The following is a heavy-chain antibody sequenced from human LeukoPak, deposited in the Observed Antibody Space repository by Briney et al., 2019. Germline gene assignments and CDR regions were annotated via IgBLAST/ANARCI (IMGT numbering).Heavy chain of an antibody. D-gene: IGHD1-1*01. CDR3: ARVQTNWFDP. CDR1: GGSVSSYY. Sequence: SETLSLTCTVSGGSVSSYYWSWIRQPPGKGLEWIGYIYYSGSTNYNPSLKSRVTISVDTSKNQFSLKLSSVTAADTAVYYCARVQTNWFDPWGQGTLVTVSS. V-gene: IGHV4-59*02. J-gene: IGHJ5*02. CDR2: IYYSGST.